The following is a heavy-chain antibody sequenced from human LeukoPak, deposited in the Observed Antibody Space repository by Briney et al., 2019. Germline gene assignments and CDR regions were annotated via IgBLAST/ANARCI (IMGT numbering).Heavy chain of an antibody. CDR3: AKVPRQHDNWFDP. J-gene: IGHJ5*02. D-gene: IGHD3-9*01. CDR1: GFTFSSHS. V-gene: IGHV3-48*01. Sequence: SGGSLRLSCVASGFTFSSHSMNWVRQAPGKGLEWISYISNSSTIIHYVDSVKGRFTISRDDAKNSLYLQMNSLRAEDTAIYYCAKVPRQHDNWFDPWGQGTLVTVSS. CDR2: ISNSSTII.